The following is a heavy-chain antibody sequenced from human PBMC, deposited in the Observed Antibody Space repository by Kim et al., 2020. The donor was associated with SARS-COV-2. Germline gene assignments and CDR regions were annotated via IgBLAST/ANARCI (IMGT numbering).Heavy chain of an antibody. Sequence: GGSLRLSCAASGFRFSSYWMDWVRQAPGKGLEWVANIKEDGSEKYYVDSVKGRFTISRDNAKNSLYLEMNSLRAEDTAVYYCAKELRGSSWYFDFWGQGSLVTVST. D-gene: IGHD6-13*01. CDR1: GFRFSSYW. V-gene: IGHV3-7*04. CDR3: AKELRGSSWYFDF. J-gene: IGHJ4*02. CDR2: IKEDGSEK.